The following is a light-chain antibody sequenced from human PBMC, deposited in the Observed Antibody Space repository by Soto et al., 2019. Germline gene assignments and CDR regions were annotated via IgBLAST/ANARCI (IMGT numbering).Light chain of an antibody. CDR1: QSVSSSY. J-gene: IGKJ2*01. V-gene: IGKV3-20*01. CDR3: QQYGSSPPMFT. Sequence: EIVLTQSPGTLSLSPGERATLSCRASQSVSSSYLAWCQQKPGQAPRLLIYGASSRATGIPDRFSSSGSGTDFTLTISRLEPEDFAVYYCQQYGSSPPMFTFGQGTKLEIK. CDR2: GAS.